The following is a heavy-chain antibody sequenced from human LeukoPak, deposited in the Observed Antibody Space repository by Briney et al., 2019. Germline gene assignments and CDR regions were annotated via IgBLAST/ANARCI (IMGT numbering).Heavy chain of an antibody. CDR3: ARGLGD. J-gene: IGHJ4*02. CDR1: GGSFSGYY. V-gene: IGHV4-34*01. CDR2: INHSGST. Sequence: SETLSLTCAVCGGSFSGYYWSWIRQPPGKGLEWIGEINHSGSTNYNPSLKSRVTISVDTSKNQFSLKLSSVTAADTAVYYCARGLGDWGQGTLVTVSS.